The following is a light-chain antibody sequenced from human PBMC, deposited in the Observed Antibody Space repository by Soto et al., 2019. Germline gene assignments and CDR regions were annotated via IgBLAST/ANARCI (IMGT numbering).Light chain of an antibody. CDR1: SSNIESNT. CDR3: AVWDDSLNGVI. Sequence: QSVLTQSPSASGTPGQRVTFSCSGSSSNIESNTVNWYQQLPGTAPKHLIYSNNQRPSGVPDRFSGSKSGTSASLAINGLQSEDEADYYCAVWDDSLNGVIFGGGTQLTVL. CDR2: SNN. V-gene: IGLV1-44*01. J-gene: IGLJ7*01.